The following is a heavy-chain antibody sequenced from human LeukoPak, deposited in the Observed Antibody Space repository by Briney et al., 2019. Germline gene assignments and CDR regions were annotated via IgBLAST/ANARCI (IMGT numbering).Heavy chain of an antibody. D-gene: IGHD1-7*01. V-gene: IGHV4-4*02. Sequence: GSLRLSCAASGFTFDDYGMSWVRQPPGKGLEWIGEIYHSGSTNYNPSLKSRVTISVDKSKNQFSLKLSSVTAADTAVYYCARVFGQLHDGFDYWGQGTLVTVSS. CDR3: ARVFGQLHDGFDY. CDR1: GFTFDDYG. CDR2: IYHSGST. J-gene: IGHJ4*02.